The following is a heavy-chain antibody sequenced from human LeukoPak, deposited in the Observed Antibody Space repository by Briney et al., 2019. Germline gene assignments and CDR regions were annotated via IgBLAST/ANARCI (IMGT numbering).Heavy chain of an antibody. CDR1: GGSISSGSYY. D-gene: IGHD2-21*02. V-gene: IGHV4-61*02. CDR2: IYTSGST. CDR3: ARGPYCGGDCYSFFDY. J-gene: IGHJ4*02. Sequence: QPSQTLSLTCTVSGGSISSGSYYWRWIRQPAGKGLEWIGRIYTSGSTNYNPSLKSRVTISVDTSKNQFSLDLSSVTAADTAVYYCARGPYCGGDCYSFFDYWGQGTLVTVSS.